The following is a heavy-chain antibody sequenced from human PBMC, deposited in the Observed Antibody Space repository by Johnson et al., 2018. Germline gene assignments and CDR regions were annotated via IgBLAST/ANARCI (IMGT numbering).Heavy chain of an antibody. D-gene: IGHD6-6*01. CDR1: GFTFSNYA. J-gene: IGHJ6*02. Sequence: EVQLVESGGDFVQPGGSLRLSCAASGFTFSNYAMSWVRPAPGKGLEWVSGLSGSGGHPYYADSVKGRFTISRDNSKNTLYLQMNSLRAEDTAVYYCAKDGGYSSSSWGMDVWGQGTTVTVSS. CDR3: AKDGGYSSSSWGMDV. CDR2: LSGSGGHP. V-gene: IGHV3-23*04.